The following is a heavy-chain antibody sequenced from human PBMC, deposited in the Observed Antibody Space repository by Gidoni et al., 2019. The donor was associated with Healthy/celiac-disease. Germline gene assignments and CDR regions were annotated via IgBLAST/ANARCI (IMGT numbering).Heavy chain of an antibody. CDR2: IYHSGST. V-gene: IGHV4-38-2*02. CDR3: AREGRVDSSGQTVFIQH. CDR1: GYSISSGYY. Sequence: QVQLQESGPGLVKPSETLSLTCTVSGYSISSGYYWGWIRQPPGKGLEWIGSIYHSGSTYYNPSLKSRVTISVDTSKNQFSLKLSSVTAADTAVYYCAREGRVDSSGQTVFIQHWGQGTLVTVSS. J-gene: IGHJ1*01. D-gene: IGHD3-22*01.